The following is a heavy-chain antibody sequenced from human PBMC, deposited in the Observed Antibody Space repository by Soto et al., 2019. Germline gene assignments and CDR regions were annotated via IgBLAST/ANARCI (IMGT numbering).Heavy chain of an antibody. CDR3: ARTAPEYSSSWYRFDY. CDR2: IDWDDDK. CDR1: GFSLSTSGMC. Sequence: SGPTLVNPTQTLTLTCTFSGFSLSTSGMCVSWIRQPPGKALEWLALIDWDDDKYYSTSLETRLTISKDTSKNQVVLTMTNMDPVDTATYYCARTAPEYSSSWYRFDYWGQGTLVTVSS. D-gene: IGHD6-13*01. V-gene: IGHV2-70*01. J-gene: IGHJ4*02.